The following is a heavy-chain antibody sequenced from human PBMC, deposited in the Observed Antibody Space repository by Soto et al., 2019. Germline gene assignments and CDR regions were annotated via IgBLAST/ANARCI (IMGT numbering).Heavy chain of an antibody. CDR3: ARAVMVVVPAARSSFAI. CDR1: GYTFTSYD. D-gene: IGHD2-2*01. Sequence: QVQLVQSGAEVKKPGASVKVSCKASGYTFTSYDINWVRQATGQGLEWMGWMNPNSGNKGYAQKFQGRVTMTRNTSISTAYMELSSLRSADTAVYYCARAVMVVVPAARSSFAIWGQGTMVTVAS. V-gene: IGHV1-8*01. CDR2: MNPNSGNK. J-gene: IGHJ3*02.